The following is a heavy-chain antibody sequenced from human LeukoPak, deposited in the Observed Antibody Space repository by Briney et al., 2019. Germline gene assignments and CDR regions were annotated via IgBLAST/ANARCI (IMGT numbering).Heavy chain of an antibody. CDR2: ISYDGSKT. D-gene: IGHD3-10*01. Sequence: GGSLRHSCEASGFTFNDYAMHWVRQAPGKGLEWVAVISYDGSKTYYADSVKGRSTISRDNSKDTLYLQMNSLRAEDTAVYCCARDTCSRSYGWWFDSWGQGTLVTVSS. J-gene: IGHJ5*01. CDR1: GFTFNDYA. CDR3: ARDTCSRSYGWWFDS. V-gene: IGHV3-30-3*01.